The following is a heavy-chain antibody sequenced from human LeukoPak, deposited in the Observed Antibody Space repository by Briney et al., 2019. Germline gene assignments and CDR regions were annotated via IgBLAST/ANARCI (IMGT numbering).Heavy chain of an antibody. CDR2: IYTNGTT. D-gene: IGHD7-27*01. Sequence: SETLSLTCTVSSGSMNYYYWSWIRQSAGRGLERVGRIYTNGTTDYNPSLKSRVSMSVDTSKSQFSLNLSSLSAADTAVYYCVANWGWARTTVYIDYWGQRTLVTVSS. CDR3: VANWGWARTTVYIDY. CDR1: SGSMNYYY. J-gene: IGHJ4*02. V-gene: IGHV4-4*07.